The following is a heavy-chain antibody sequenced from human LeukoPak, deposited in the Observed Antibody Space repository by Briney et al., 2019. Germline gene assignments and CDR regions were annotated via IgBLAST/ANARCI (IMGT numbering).Heavy chain of an antibody. CDR1: GFTFSSYA. D-gene: IGHD3-10*01. CDR2: ISGSGGST. Sequence: GRSLRLSCAASGFTFSSYAMSWVRQAPGKGLEWVSAISGSGGSTYYADSVKGRFTISRDNSKNTLYLQMDSLRAEDTAVYYCAKDLGGVRGVMYFDYWGQGTLVTVSS. J-gene: IGHJ4*02. CDR3: AKDLGGVRGVMYFDY. V-gene: IGHV3-23*01.